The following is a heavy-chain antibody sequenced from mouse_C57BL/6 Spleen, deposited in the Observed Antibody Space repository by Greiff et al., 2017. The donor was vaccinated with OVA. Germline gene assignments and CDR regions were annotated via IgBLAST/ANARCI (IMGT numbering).Heavy chain of an antibody. D-gene: IGHD1-1*01. CDR2: IDPETGGT. CDR1: GYTFTDYE. Sequence: SGAELVRPGASVTLSCKASGYTFTDYEMHWVKQTPVHGLEWIGAIDPETGGTAYNQKFKGKAILTADKSSSTAYMELRSLTSEDSAVYYCTRGGYGSSYGFAYWGQGTLVTVSA. CDR3: TRGGYGSSYGFAY. V-gene: IGHV1-15*01. J-gene: IGHJ3*01.